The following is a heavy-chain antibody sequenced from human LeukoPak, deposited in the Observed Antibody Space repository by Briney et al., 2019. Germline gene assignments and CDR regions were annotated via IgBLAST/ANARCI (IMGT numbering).Heavy chain of an antibody. J-gene: IGHJ4*02. D-gene: IGHD3-10*01. CDR2: INHSGST. V-gene: IGHV4-34*01. CDR3: ARGRGFGSSFDY. Sequence: SETLSLTCAVYGGSFSGYYWSWIRQPPGKGLEWIGEINHSGSTNHNPSLKSRVTISVDTSKNQFSLKLSSVTAADTAVYYCARGRGFGSSFDYWGQGTLVTVSS. CDR1: GGSFSGYY.